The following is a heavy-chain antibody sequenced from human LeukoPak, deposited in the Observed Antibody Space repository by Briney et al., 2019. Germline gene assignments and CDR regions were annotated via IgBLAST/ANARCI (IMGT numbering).Heavy chain of an antibody. Sequence: SETLSLTCAVYGGSFSGYYWSWIRQPPGKGLEWIGEINHSGSTNYNPSLKSRVTISVDTSKNQFSLKLSSVTATDTAVYYCARAAPYSSSWYGYDRRGLLGWFDPWGQGTLVTVSS. CDR1: GGSFSGYY. CDR2: INHSGST. J-gene: IGHJ5*02. CDR3: ARAAPYSSSWYGYDRRGLLGWFDP. D-gene: IGHD6-13*01. V-gene: IGHV4-34*01.